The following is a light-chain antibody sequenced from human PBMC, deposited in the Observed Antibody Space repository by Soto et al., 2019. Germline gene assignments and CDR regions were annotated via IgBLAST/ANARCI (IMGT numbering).Light chain of an antibody. Sequence: QSALTQPTSASGSPGQSVTISCTGTSSDVGGYNYVSWYQQHPGKAPKLMIYEVSKRPSGFPDRFSGSKSGNTASLTVSGLQAEDEADYYCSSYAGSNNLGVFGGGTKVTVL. V-gene: IGLV2-8*01. J-gene: IGLJ2*01. CDR3: SSYAGSNNLGV. CDR2: EVS. CDR1: SSDVGGYNY.